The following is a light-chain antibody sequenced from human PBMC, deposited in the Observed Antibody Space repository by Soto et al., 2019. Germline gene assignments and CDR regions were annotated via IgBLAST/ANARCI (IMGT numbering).Light chain of an antibody. CDR1: PTIISW. CDR2: KAS. CDR3: QHYNSYSEA. V-gene: IGKV1-5*03. Sequence: DIQMTQSPSTLSGSVGDRVTITCRPSPTIISWLAWYQQKTGKAPKLLIYKASTLKSGVPPRFSGSGSGTEFTLTISSLQPDDFATYYCQHYNSYSEAFGQGTKVDIK. J-gene: IGKJ1*01.